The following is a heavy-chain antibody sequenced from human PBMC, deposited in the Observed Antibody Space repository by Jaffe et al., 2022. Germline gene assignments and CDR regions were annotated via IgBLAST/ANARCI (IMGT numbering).Heavy chain of an antibody. Sequence: QVQLQESGPGLVKPSETLSLTCTVSGGSISSYYWSWIRQPPGKGLEWIGYIYYSGSTNYNPSLKSRVTISVDTSKNQFSLKLSSVTAADTAVYYCARDQTIGYCSSTSCYKVHYFDYWGQGTLVTVSS. CDR3: ARDQTIGYCSSTSCYKVHYFDY. V-gene: IGHV4-59*01. D-gene: IGHD2-2*01. CDR1: GGSISSYY. CDR2: IYYSGST. J-gene: IGHJ4*02.